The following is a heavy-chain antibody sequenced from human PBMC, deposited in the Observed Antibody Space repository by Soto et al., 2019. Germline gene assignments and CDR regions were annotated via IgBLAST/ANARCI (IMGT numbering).Heavy chain of an antibody. J-gene: IGHJ5*02. V-gene: IGHV1-69*13. Sequence: SVKVSCKASGGTFSSYAISWVRQVPGQGLEWMGGIIPIFGTANYAQKFQGRVTITADESTSTAYMELSSLRSEDTAVYYCAFVNYCTNGVCYGWFDPWGQGXLVTVYS. D-gene: IGHD2-8*01. CDR3: AFVNYCTNGVCYGWFDP. CDR1: GGTFSSYA. CDR2: IIPIFGTA.